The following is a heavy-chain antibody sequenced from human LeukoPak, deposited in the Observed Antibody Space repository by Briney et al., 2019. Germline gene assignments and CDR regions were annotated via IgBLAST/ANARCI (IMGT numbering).Heavy chain of an antibody. CDR1: GGSISSYY. D-gene: IGHD3-22*01. V-gene: IGHV4-4*07. J-gene: IGHJ5*02. Sequence: SETLSLTCTVSGGSISSYYWSGIRQPAGKGLEWIGRIYTTGNANYNPSLKSRVTMSIDTSKKQFSLNLSSVTAADTAVYYCARGKYYYDSNSSYRYFDPWGQGTLVTVSS. CDR3: ARGKYYYDSNSSYRYFDP. CDR2: IYTTGNA.